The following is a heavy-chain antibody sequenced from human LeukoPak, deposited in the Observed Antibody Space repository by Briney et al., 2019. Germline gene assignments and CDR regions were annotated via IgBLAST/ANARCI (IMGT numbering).Heavy chain of an antibody. D-gene: IGHD3-3*01. CDR2: ISAYNGNT. Sequence: ASVKLSCKTSGYTFTSYGMSWVRQAPGQGLEWMAWISAYNGNTNYAQKLQGRFTITTDTSTSTAYMELKGLRSDDTAVYYCSWSDFCSSYHWFDHWGQGTLVTVSS. J-gene: IGHJ5*02. CDR1: GYTFTSYG. CDR3: SWSDFCSSYHWFDH. V-gene: IGHV1-18*01.